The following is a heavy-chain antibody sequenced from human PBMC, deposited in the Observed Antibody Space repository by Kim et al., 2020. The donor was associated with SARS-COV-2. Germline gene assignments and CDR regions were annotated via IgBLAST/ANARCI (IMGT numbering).Heavy chain of an antibody. CDR2: INPNSGGT. Sequence: ASVKVSCKASGYTFTGYYMHWVRQAPGQGLEWMGWINPNSGGTNYAQKFQGRVTMTRDTSISTAYMELSRLRSDDTAVYYCARGTWLGYCSSTSCYWGGLDYWGQGTLVTVSS. D-gene: IGHD2-2*03. V-gene: IGHV1-2*02. CDR3: ARGTWLGYCSSTSCYWGGLDY. J-gene: IGHJ4*02. CDR1: GYTFTGYY.